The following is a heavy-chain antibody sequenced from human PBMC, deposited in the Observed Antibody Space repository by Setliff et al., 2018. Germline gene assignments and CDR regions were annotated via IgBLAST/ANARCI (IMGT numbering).Heavy chain of an antibody. J-gene: IGHJ4*02. V-gene: IGHV4-31*03. D-gene: IGHD3-9*01. CDR2: IYYSGST. Sequence: SETLSLTCTVSGGSISSGGYYWSWIRQHPGKGLEWIGYIYYSGSTYYNPSLKSRVTISVDTSKNQFSLKLSSVTAADTAAYYCARNDRPWRHYFDYWGQGTLVTVSS. CDR3: ARNDRPWRHYFDY. CDR1: GGSISSGGYY.